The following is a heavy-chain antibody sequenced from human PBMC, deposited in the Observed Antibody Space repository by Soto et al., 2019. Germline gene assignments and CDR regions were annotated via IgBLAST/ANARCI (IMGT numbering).Heavy chain of an antibody. CDR2: IGTAGDT. V-gene: IGHV3-13*01. D-gene: IGHD3-3*01. CDR1: GFTFSSYD. Sequence: EVQLVESGGGLVQPGGSLRLSCAASGFTFSSYDMHWVRQATGKGLEWVSAIGTAGDTYYPGSVKGRFTISRENAKNSLYLQMNSLRAGDTAVYYCARAVPYYDFWSGAPSSYYMGVWGKGTTVTVSS. J-gene: IGHJ6*03. CDR3: ARAVPYYDFWSGAPSSYYMGV.